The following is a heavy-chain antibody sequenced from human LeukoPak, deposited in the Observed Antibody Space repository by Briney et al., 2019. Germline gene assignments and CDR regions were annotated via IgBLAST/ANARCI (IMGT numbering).Heavy chain of an antibody. Sequence: GRSLRLSCAASGFTFSSYEMNWVRQAPGKGLEWVSYISSSGSTIYYADSVRGRFTISRDNAKNSLYLQMNSLRAEDTAVYYCAREYGDYVEGDAFDIWGQGTMVTVSS. V-gene: IGHV3-48*03. CDR3: AREYGDYVEGDAFDI. CDR2: ISSSGSTI. D-gene: IGHD4-17*01. J-gene: IGHJ3*02. CDR1: GFTFSSYE.